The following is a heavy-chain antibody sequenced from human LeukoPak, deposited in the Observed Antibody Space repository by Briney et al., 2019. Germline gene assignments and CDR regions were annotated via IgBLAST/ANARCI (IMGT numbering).Heavy chain of an antibody. CDR3: ARGRRGSSNYYYYMDV. J-gene: IGHJ6*03. V-gene: IGHV3-21*01. Sequence: GGSLRLSCAASGFTFSSYSMNWVRQAPGKGREWVSSISSSSSYIYYADSVKGRFTISRDNAKNSLYLQMNSLRAEDTAVYYCARGRRGSSNYYYYMDVWGKGTTVTVSS. CDR1: GFTFSSYS. D-gene: IGHD1-26*01. CDR2: ISSSSSYI.